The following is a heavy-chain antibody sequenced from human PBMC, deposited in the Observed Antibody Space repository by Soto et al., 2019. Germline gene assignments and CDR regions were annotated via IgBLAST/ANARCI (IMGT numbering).Heavy chain of an antibody. J-gene: IGHJ4*02. CDR2: ISPYNGKT. CDR1: GYTFKNYG. CDR3: ARDYGSTWGIYSQGFGY. Sequence: QVQLVQSGAEVKKPGASVRVSCKASGYTFKNYGISWVRQAPGQGLEWVAWISPYNGKTNYAQKFQGRVSVTIDTSTSTAYMELRSLRSDDTAVYCCARDYGSTWGIYSQGFGYWGQGARVTVSS. V-gene: IGHV1-18*01. D-gene: IGHD3-16*01.